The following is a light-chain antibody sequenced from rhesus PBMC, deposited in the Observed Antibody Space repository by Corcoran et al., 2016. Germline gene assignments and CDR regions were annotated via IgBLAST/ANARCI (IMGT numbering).Light chain of an antibody. V-gene: IGLV2-32*02. CDR2: EVS. CDR1: NSDIGGYNY. CDR3: SSYAGSNTFV. J-gene: IGLJ6*01. Sequence: QAALTQPRSVSGSPGQSVTVSCTGANSDIGGYNYVSWYQRHPGTAPKLMIYEVSKRPSGVSDRFSGSKSGNTASLTISGLQAEDEADYYCSSYAGSNTFVFGSGTKLTVL.